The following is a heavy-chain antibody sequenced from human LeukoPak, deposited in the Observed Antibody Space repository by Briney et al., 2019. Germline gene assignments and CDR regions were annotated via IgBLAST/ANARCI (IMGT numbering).Heavy chain of an antibody. CDR3: ASGVLAHDY. V-gene: IGHV3-7*01. CDR2: IKEDGSEK. CDR1: GFSFSNHW. J-gene: IGHJ4*02. Sequence: PGGSLRLSCAVSGFSFSNHWMNWVRQAPGKGLEWVANIKEDGSEKYYGEFVKGRFTISRDNAKNSLYLQMSSLRAEDTAVYYCASGVLAHDYWGQGTLVTVSS. D-gene: IGHD3-3*01.